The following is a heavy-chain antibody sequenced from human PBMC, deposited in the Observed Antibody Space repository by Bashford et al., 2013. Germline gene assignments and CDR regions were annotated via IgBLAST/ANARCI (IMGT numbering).Heavy chain of an antibody. Sequence: SSETLSLTCTVSGGSISSGGYYWSWIRQHPGKGLEWIGYIYYSGSTYYNPSLKSRVTISVDTSKNQFSLKLSSVTAADTAVYYCASSTVTDYYYYYMDVWGKGTTVTVSS. J-gene: IGHJ6*03. V-gene: IGHV4-31*03. D-gene: IGHD4-11*01. CDR2: IYYSGST. CDR3: ASSTVTDYYYYYMDV. CDR1: GGSISSGGYY.